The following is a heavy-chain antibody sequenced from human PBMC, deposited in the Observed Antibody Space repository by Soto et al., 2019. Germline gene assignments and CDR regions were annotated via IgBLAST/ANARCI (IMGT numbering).Heavy chain of an antibody. D-gene: IGHD1-1*01. J-gene: IGHJ6*02. V-gene: IGHV3-53*01. CDR1: GFTVSSNY. CDR2: IYSGGST. Sequence: GGSLRLSCAASGFTVSSNYMSWVRQAPGKGLEWVSVIYSGGSTYYADSVKGRFTISRDNSKNTLYLQMNSLRAEDTAVYYCARDLTTGTTGVWGQGTTVTVSS. CDR3: ARDLTTGTTGV.